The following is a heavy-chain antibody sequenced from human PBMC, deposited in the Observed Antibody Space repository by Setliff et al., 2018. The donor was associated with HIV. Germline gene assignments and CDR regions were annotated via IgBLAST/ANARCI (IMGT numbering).Heavy chain of an antibody. D-gene: IGHD2-15*01. V-gene: IGHV3-74*01. J-gene: IGHJ5*02. Sequence: GGSLRLSCAASGFTFSSYWMHWVRQAPGKGLVWVSRINSDGSSTSYADSVKGRFTISRDNAKNSLYLQMNSLRVEDTAVYYCARDRVLFGWFDPWGQGTRVTVSS. CDR2: INSDGSST. CDR3: ARDRVLFGWFDP. CDR1: GFTFSSYW.